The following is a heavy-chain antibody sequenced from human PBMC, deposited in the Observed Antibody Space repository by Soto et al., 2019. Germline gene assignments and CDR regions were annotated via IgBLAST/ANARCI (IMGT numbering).Heavy chain of an antibody. V-gene: IGHV3-48*02. CDR1: GFTFSSYS. CDR2: ISSSSSTI. Sequence: EVQLVESGGGLVQPGGSLRLSCAASGFTFSSYSMNWFRQAPGKGLAWVSYISSSSSTIYYADSVKGLFTISRDNAKNSLHLQMNSLGDEDTAVYYCARDKGRSPLDYWGQGTLVTVSS. CDR3: ARDKGRSPLDY. J-gene: IGHJ4*02. D-gene: IGHD2-15*01.